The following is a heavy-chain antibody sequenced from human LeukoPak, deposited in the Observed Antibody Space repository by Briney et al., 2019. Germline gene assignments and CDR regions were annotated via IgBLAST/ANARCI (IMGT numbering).Heavy chain of an antibody. V-gene: IGHV5-51*01. CDR2: IYPGDSDT. J-gene: IGHJ6*03. Sequence: GESLKISCKGSGYSFTSYWIGWVRQMPGKGLEWMGIIYPGDSDTRYSPSFQGQVTISADKSISTAYLQWSSLKASDTAMYYCARVLLWFGELWGYMDVWGKGTTVTISS. D-gene: IGHD3-10*01. CDR3: ARVLLWFGELWGYMDV. CDR1: GYSFTSYW.